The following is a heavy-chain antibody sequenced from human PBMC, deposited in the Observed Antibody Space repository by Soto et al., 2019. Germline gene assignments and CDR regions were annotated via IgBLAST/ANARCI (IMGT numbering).Heavy chain of an antibody. V-gene: IGHV3-53*04. Sequence: EVQLVESGGGLVQPGGSLRLSCAASGFTVSSNYMSWVRQAPGKGLEWVSVIYSGGSTYYADSVKGRFTISRHNSKNTLCLQMNSLRAEDTAVYYCARVDYDIVAGHYYYMDVWGKGTTVTVSS. D-gene: IGHD3-9*01. CDR2: IYSGGST. CDR1: GFTVSSNY. J-gene: IGHJ6*03. CDR3: ARVDYDIVAGHYYYMDV.